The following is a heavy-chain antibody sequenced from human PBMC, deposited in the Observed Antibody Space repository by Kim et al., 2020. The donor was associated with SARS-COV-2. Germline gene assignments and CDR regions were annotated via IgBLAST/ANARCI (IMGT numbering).Heavy chain of an antibody. CDR1: NGSFSDSY. J-gene: IGHJ4*02. V-gene: IGHV4-34*01. CDR3: ARGLKSVILGY. D-gene: IGHD3-10*01. Sequence: SETLSLTCAVFNGSFSDSYWSWIRQPPGKGLEWIGEINHSGTATSNPSLKSRITISVNTSKKQVSLKLSSVTAADTAVYYCARGLKSVILGYGGQGTLVTVSS. CDR2: INHSGTA.